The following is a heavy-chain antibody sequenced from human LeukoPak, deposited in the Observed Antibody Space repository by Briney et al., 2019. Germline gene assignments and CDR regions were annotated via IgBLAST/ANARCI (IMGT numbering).Heavy chain of an antibody. D-gene: IGHD4-23*01. J-gene: IGHJ3*02. CDR1: GGSISSYY. CDR2: IYYSGST. Sequence: PSETLSLTCTVSGGSISSYYWSWIRQPPGKGLEWIGYIYYSGSTNYNPSLKSRVTISVDTSKNQFSLKLSSVTAADTAVYYCARDSGSNSEGVFDIWGQGTMVTVSS. CDR3: ARDSGSNSEGVFDI. V-gene: IGHV4-59*01.